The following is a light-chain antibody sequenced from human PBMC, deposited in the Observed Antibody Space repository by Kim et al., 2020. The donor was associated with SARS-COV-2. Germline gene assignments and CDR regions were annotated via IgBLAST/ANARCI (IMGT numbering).Light chain of an antibody. V-gene: IGLV3-21*04. J-gene: IGLJ1*01. CDR3: QVWDGDNEQYV. CDR2: LDS. CDR1: DIGRKS. Sequence: SYELTQPPSVSVAPGKTASITCGGNDIGRKSVHWYQQRPGQAPVLVIYLDSDRPSGIPDRFSGYNSGNTAALTISRVEAGDEADYYCQVWDGDNEQYVFG.